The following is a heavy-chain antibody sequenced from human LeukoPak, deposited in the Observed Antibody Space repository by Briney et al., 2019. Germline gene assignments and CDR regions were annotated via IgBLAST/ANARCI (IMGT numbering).Heavy chain of an antibody. V-gene: IGHV1-8*01. CDR3: ARNQKDRTNWFDP. J-gene: IGHJ5*02. CDR1: GYTFTSYD. Sequence: ASVKVSCKASGYTFTSYDIKWVRQATGQGLEWMGWMNPNSGNTGYAQKFQGRVTMTRNTSISTAYMELSSLRSEDTAVYYCARNQKDRTNWFDPWGQGTLVTVSS. CDR2: MNPNSGNT. D-gene: IGHD1-7*01.